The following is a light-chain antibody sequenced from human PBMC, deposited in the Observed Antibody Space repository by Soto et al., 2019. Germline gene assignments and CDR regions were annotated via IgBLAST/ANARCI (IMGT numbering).Light chain of an antibody. CDR1: QRVSSSY. V-gene: IGKV3-20*01. CDR3: PQYGSSPRT. Sequence: EIVLTQSPGTLSLSPGERATLSCRASQRVSSSYLAWYQQKPGQAPRLLIYGASSRATGIPDRFSGSGSGTDFTLNISRLEPDDFAVYYCPQYGSSPRTFGQGTKVEIK. CDR2: GAS. J-gene: IGKJ1*01.